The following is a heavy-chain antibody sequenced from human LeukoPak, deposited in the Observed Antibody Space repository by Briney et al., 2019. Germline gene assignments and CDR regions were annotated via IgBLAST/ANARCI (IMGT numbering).Heavy chain of an antibody. CDR3: ARDSMRYSSGWTTDYFDY. Sequence: GGSLRLSCAASGFTFSSYSMNWVRQAPGKGLEWVSYISSSSSTIYYADSVKGGFTISRDNAKNSLYLQMNSLRDEDTAVYYCARDSMRYSSGWTTDYFDYWGQGTLVTVSS. CDR1: GFTFSSYS. CDR2: ISSSSSTI. V-gene: IGHV3-48*02. D-gene: IGHD6-19*01. J-gene: IGHJ4*02.